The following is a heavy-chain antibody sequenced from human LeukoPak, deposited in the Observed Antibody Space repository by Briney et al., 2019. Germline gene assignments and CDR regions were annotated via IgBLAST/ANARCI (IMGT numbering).Heavy chain of an antibody. V-gene: IGHV4-34*01. J-gene: IGHJ3*02. CDR2: INHSGST. CDR3: ARFSRSIDAFDI. D-gene: IGHD2-2*01. Sequence: SETLSLTCAVYGGSFSGYYWSWMRQPPGKGLEWIGEINHSGSTSYNPSLKSRVTISVDTSKNQFSLKLSPVTAADTAVYYCARFSRSIDAFDIWGQGTMVTVSS. CDR1: GGSFSGYY.